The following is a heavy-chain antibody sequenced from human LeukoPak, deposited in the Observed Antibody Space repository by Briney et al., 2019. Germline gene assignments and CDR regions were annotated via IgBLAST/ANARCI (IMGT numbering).Heavy chain of an antibody. V-gene: IGHV4-39*07. D-gene: IGHD3-10*01. CDR1: GGSISTSNYY. CDR2: IFYSGST. J-gene: IGHJ4*02. CDR3: ARAAFVGGDRRFGETRDY. Sequence: SSETLSLTCTVSGGSISTSNYYWGWIRQPPGKGLEGIGNIFYSGSTYYSPSLKSRVTISLDTSKHQFSLKLSSVTAADTAVYYCARAAFVGGDRRFGETRDYWGQGTLVTVSS.